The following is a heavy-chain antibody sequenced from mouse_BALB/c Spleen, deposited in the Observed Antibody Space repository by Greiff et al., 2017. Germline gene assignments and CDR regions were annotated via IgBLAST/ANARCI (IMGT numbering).Heavy chain of an antibody. D-gene: IGHD2-2*01. V-gene: IGHV5-12-1*01. CDR2: ISSGGGST. CDR1: GFAFSSYD. Sequence: EVKLVESGGGLVKPGGSLKLSCAASGFAFSSYDMSWVRQTPEKRLEWVAYISSGGGSTYYPDTVKGRFTISRDNAKNTLYLQMSSLKSEDTAMYYCARFYYGYGAYWGQGTLVTVSA. J-gene: IGHJ3*01. CDR3: ARFYYGYGAY.